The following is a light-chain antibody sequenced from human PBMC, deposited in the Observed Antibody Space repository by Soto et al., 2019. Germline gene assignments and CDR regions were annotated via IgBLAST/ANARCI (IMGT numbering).Light chain of an antibody. Sequence: QSVLTQPPSGSGTPGQRVTISCSGSSSNIGRNTVNWYQQIPGTAPKLLMYTDNQRPSGVPARFSASKSGTSASLAISGLQSEDEADYYCAAWDDRLNGVVFGGGTKLTVL. CDR3: AAWDDRLNGVV. CDR2: TDN. V-gene: IGLV1-44*01. J-gene: IGLJ2*01. CDR1: SSNIGRNT.